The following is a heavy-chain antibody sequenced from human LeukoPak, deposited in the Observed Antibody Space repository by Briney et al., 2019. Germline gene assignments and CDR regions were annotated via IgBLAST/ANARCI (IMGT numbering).Heavy chain of an antibody. Sequence: ASVKVSCKASGYTFTGYYMHWVRQAPGQGLEWMGRINPNSGGTNYAQKFQGRVTMTRDTSISTAYMELSRLRSDDTAVYYCARDTSYYYDSSGYYRNWGQGTPVTVSS. CDR1: GYTFTGYY. CDR2: INPNSGGT. V-gene: IGHV1-2*06. CDR3: ARDTSYYYDSSGYYRN. D-gene: IGHD3-22*01. J-gene: IGHJ4*02.